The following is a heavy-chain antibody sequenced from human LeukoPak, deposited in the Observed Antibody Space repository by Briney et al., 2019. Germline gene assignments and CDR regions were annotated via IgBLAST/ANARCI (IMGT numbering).Heavy chain of an antibody. CDR1: GGSISSGGYS. J-gene: IGHJ2*01. CDR2: INHSGST. CDR3: ARGRDFDL. V-gene: IGHV4-30-2*01. Sequence: SQTLSLTCAVSGGSISSGGYSWSWIRQPPGKGLEWIGYINHSGSTNYNPSLKSRVTISVDTSKNQFSLKLSSVTAADTAVYYCARGRDFDLWGRGTLVTVSS.